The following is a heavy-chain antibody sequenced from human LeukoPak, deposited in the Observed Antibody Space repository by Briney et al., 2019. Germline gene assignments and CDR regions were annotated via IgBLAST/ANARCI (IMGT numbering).Heavy chain of an antibody. CDR3: ARERYYYDSSGYESPFDY. CDR2: IYTSGST. J-gene: IGHJ4*02. D-gene: IGHD3-22*01. CDR1: GGSISSGRYY. V-gene: IGHV4-61*02. Sequence: SQTLSLTCTVSGGSISSGRYYWSWIRQPAGEGLEWIGRIYTSGSTNYNPSLKSRVTISVDTSENQFSLKLSSVTAADTAVYYCARERYYYDSSGYESPFDYWGQGTLVTVSS.